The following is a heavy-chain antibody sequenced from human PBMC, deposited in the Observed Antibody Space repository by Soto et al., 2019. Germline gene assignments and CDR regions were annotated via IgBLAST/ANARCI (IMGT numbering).Heavy chain of an antibody. CDR2: IYYSGST. V-gene: IGHV4-39*01. CDR1: GGSISSSSYY. J-gene: IGHJ5*02. D-gene: IGHD2-15*01. Sequence: SETLSLTCTVSGGSISSSSYYWGWIRQPPGKGLEWIGSIYYSGSTYYNPSLKSRVTISVDTSKNQFSLKLSSVTAADTAVYYCARHGQYCSGGSCYSGLYNWFDPWGQGTLVTVSS. CDR3: ARHGQYCSGGSCYSGLYNWFDP.